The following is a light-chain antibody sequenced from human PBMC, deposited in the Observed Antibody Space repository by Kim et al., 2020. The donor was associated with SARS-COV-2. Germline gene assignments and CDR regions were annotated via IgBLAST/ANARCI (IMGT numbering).Light chain of an antibody. CDR2: AAY. CDR1: QGIRND. V-gene: IGKV1-6*01. Sequence: AIHMTQSPSSLSASVGDRVAITCRASQGIRNDLGWYQQKPGKAPKVLIYAAYRLQSGVPSRFSGSGSGTDFTLTISSLQPEDFATYYCLQDYGYPRSFGQGTKLEI. J-gene: IGKJ2*03. CDR3: LQDYGYPRS.